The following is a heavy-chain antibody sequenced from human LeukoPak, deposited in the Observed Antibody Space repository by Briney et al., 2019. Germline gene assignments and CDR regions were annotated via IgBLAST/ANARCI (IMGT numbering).Heavy chain of an antibody. J-gene: IGHJ4*02. CDR2: IWYDGSNK. Sequence: GRSLRLSCAASGFTFSSYGMHWVRQAPGKGLEWVAVIWYDGSNKYYADSVKGRFTISRDNSKNTPYLQMNSLRAEDTAVYYCAKDRSVVVTATIDYWGQGTLVTVSS. V-gene: IGHV3-33*06. D-gene: IGHD2-21*02. CDR3: AKDRSVVVTATIDY. CDR1: GFTFSSYG.